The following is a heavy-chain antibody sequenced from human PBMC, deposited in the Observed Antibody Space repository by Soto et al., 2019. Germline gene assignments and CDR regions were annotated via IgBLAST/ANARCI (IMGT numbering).Heavy chain of an antibody. Sequence: QVQLLQSGPEVKKPGASVKLSCKASGYTFRNYGINWVRQAPGQGLEWMGWISAYNGDTNYAQNFQVRVTRATDTPTSTAYVELRSLNSEDPAMYYCARDGRQFVPNSGNFDIWGQGTTVTVSS. V-gene: IGHV1-18*01. D-gene: IGHD6-6*01. CDR3: ARDGRQFVPNSGNFDI. CDR2: ISAYNGDT. J-gene: IGHJ3*02. CDR1: GYTFRNYG.